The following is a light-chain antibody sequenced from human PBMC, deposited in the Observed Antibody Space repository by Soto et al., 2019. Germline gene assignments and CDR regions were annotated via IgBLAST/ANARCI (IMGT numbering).Light chain of an antibody. CDR1: QSVSSSY. CDR3: QQYGSSPRT. CDR2: GAS. Sequence: ELVLTQSPGTLSTSQGERATLSCRASQSVSSSYLAWYQQKPGQAPRLLIYGASSRATGIPDRFSGSGSGTDFTLTISRLEPEDFAVYYCQQYGSSPRTFGQGTKVDIK. J-gene: IGKJ1*01. V-gene: IGKV3-20*01.